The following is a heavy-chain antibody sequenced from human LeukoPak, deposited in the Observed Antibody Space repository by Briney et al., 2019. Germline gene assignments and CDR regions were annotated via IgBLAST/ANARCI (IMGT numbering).Heavy chain of an antibody. V-gene: IGHV3-23*01. CDR1: GFTFSSYT. CDR2: ITTSDGNT. J-gene: IGHJ4*02. Sequence: GGSLRLSCAASGFTFSSYTMSWVRQAPGKGLEWVSTITTSDGNTYYADSVKGRFTVSRDNPKNTLFLQMNSLRAEDTAVYYCAKDGGLWVSAHWGDSWGRGTLVTVSS. D-gene: IGHD7-27*01. CDR3: AKDGGLWVSAHWGDS.